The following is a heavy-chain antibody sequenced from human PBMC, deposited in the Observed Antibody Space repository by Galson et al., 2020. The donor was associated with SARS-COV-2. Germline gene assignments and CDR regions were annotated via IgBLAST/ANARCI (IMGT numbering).Heavy chain of an antibody. V-gene: IGHV4-39*01. CDR2: IYYSGST. CDR3: AGHADRYSQFDY. D-gene: IGHD5-18*01. Sequence: ETSETLSLTCTVSGGSISSSSYYWGWIRQPPGKGLEWIGSIYYSGSTYYNPSLKSRVTISVDTSKNQFSLKLSSVTAADTAVYYCAGHADRYSQFDYWGQGTLVTVSS. CDR1: GGSISSSSYY. J-gene: IGHJ4*02.